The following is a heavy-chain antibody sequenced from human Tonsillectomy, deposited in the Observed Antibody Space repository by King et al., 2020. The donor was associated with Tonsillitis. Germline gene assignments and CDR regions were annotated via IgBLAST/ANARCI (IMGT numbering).Heavy chain of an antibody. V-gene: IGHV3-30-3*01. D-gene: IGHD3-10*01. Sequence: HVQLVESGGGVVQPGRSLRLSCAASGFSTSYAMHWVRQAPGKGLEWVAVISYDGGKKYYADSVKGRFTISRDNSKNTVYLQMSSLRAEDTAVYYCARDGYYDSGTYLDWWGQGTLGTVSS. J-gene: IGHJ4*02. CDR3: ARDGYYDSGTYLDW. CDR1: GFSTSYA. CDR2: ISYDGGKK.